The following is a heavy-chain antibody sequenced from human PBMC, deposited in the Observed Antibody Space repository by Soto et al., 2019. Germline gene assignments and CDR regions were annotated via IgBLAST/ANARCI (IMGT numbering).Heavy chain of an antibody. Sequence: QVQLVQSGAEVKKPGASVKVSCKASGYTFTSYGISGVRQAPGQGLEWMGWISAYNGNTNYAQKLQGRVTLTTDTSTSTADMQLTSLRSDDTSVYYFARAVGYYYVTDVWGQGPTGNVS. D-gene: IGHD6-19*01. CDR1: GYTFTSYG. J-gene: IGHJ6*02. CDR3: ARAVGYYYVTDV. V-gene: IGHV1-18*01. CDR2: ISAYNGNT.